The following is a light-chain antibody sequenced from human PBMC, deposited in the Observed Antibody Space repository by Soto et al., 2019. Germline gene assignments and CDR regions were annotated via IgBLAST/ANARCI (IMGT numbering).Light chain of an antibody. CDR3: CAFTSAGTWV. CDR2: EDT. CDR1: SSDVGSHPL. Sequence: QSALTQPASVSGSPGQSITISCAGTSSDVGSHPLVSWYQQHPGKAPKLMISEDTKRPSGVSNRFSGSKSGNMASLTISGLQADDEADYYCCAFTSAGTWVFGGGTKLTVL. V-gene: IGLV2-23*01. J-gene: IGLJ3*02.